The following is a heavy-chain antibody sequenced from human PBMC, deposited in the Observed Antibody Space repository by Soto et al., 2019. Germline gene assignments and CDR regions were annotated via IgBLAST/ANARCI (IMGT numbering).Heavy chain of an antibody. J-gene: IGHJ4*02. CDR1: GGSISSSSYY. V-gene: IGHV4-39*01. CDR3: XRHDYDFWSGYPYYFDY. D-gene: IGHD3-3*01. Sequence: PSYTLSLTSTVSGGSISSSSYYWGWIRQPPGKGLEWIGSIYYSGSTYYNPSLKSRVTISVDTSKNQFSLKLSSVTAADTAVYYCXRHDYDFWSGYPYYFDYWGRGTLVTVSS. CDR2: IYYSGST.